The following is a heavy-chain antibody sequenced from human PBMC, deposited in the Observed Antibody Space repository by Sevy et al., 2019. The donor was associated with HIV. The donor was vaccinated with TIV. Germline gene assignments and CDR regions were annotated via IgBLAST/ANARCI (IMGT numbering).Heavy chain of an antibody. Sequence: SETLSLTCTVSGGSITSLYWNWFRHPPGKGLEWIGIIYYNGHINYNPALKSRVTLSLDTSKNQFSLRLGSVTAADTAMYYCAGENAWGRGYSWGQGTLVTVSS. V-gene: IGHV4-59*08. CDR3: AGENAWGRGYS. CDR2: IYYNGHI. D-gene: IGHD1-26*01. CDR1: GGSITSLY. J-gene: IGHJ4*02.